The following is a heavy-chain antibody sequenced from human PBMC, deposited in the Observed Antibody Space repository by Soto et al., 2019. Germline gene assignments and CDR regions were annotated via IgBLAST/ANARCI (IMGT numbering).Heavy chain of an antibody. J-gene: IGHJ3*01. CDR1: GGSISSGSYY. V-gene: IGHV4-39*01. CDR3: ARIKLHRGALNAFDF. CDR2: IYDSVTI. Sequence: PSETLSLTCAVSGGSISSGSYYWGWIRQPPGKGLEWLGSIYDSVTIYYNPSLKSRVTISVDTSKNQFSLKLSSVTAADTAVYYCARIKLHRGALNAFDFWGQGTMVTVSS.